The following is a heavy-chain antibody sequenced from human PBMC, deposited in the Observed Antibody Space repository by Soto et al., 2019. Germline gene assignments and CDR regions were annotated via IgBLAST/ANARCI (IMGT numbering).Heavy chain of an antibody. D-gene: IGHD3-3*01. CDR3: ARGFRGITIFGVALNWFDP. Sequence: SETLSLTCTVSGGSISSSSYYWGWIRQPPGKGLEWIGSIYYSGSTYYNPSLKSRVTISVDTSKNRFSLKLSSVTAADTAVYYCARGFRGITIFGVALNWFDPWGQGTLVTVSS. V-gene: IGHV4-39*01. J-gene: IGHJ5*02. CDR2: IYYSGST. CDR1: GGSISSSSYY.